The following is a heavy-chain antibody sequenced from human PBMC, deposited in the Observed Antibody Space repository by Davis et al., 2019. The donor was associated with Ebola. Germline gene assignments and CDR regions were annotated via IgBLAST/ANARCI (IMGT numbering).Heavy chain of an antibody. CDR1: GGSISSYY. CDR3: ARVSILEWLFSDY. D-gene: IGHD3-3*01. CDR2: IYYSGTT. V-gene: IGHV4-59*01. J-gene: IGHJ4*02. Sequence: MPSETLSLTCTLSGGSISSYYWSWIRQPPGKGLEWIGSIYYSGTTNYNPSLKIRVTISVDTSKNQFSLKLSSVTAADTAVYYCARVSILEWLFSDYWGQGTLVTVSS.